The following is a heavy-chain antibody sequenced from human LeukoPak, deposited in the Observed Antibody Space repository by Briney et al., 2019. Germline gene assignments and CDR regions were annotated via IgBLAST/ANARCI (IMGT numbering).Heavy chain of an antibody. CDR1: GFTFSSYE. CDR2: ISSSGGRTT. V-gene: IGHV3-48*03. Sequence: PGGSLRLSCAASGFTFSSYEMSWVRQAPGKGLEWVSHISSSGGRTTYYADSVKGRFTISRDNAQNSLYLQMNSLRAEDTAVYYCAREGGSFFFDYWGQGALVTVSS. J-gene: IGHJ4*02. D-gene: IGHD1-26*01. CDR3: AREGGSFFFDY.